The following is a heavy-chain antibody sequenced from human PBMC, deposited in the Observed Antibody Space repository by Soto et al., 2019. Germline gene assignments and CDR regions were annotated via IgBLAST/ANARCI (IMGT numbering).Heavy chain of an antibody. V-gene: IGHV3-11*01. CDR2: ISGSGSTT. Sequence: QVHLEESGRGLVKPGGSLRLSCTASGFTFSDYYMSWIRQAPGKGLEWLAYISGSGSTTYYTDSVKGRFAISRDNARTSLYLQINSLRVEDSAVYYCARSSLTYFEFWGQGTLVTVSS. J-gene: IGHJ4*02. CDR3: ARSSLTYFEF. CDR1: GFTFSDYY.